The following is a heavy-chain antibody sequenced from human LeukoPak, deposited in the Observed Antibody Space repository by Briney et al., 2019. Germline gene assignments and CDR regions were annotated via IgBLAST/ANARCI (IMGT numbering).Heavy chain of an antibody. CDR1: GGSISSSSYY. CDR3: ARDRGSLWFGGEDAFDI. V-gene: IGHV4-39*07. J-gene: IGHJ3*02. Sequence: SETLSLTCTVSGGSISSSSYYWGWIRQPPGKGLEWIGSIYYSGSTYYNPSLKSRVTISVDTSKNQFSLKLSSVTAADTAVYYCARDRGSLWFGGEDAFDIWGQGTMVTVSS. D-gene: IGHD3-10*01. CDR2: IYYSGST.